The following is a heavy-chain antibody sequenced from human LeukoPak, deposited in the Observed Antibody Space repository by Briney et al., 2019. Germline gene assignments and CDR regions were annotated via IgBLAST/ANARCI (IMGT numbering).Heavy chain of an antibody. CDR2: IYHSGST. CDR3: ARSYSSPHAFDI. D-gene: IGHD3-22*01. CDR1: GGSISRSSHY. Sequence: PSETLSLTCTVSGGSISRSSHYWGWIRQPPGKGLEWVGSIYHSGSTYYNPSLKSRVTISVDRSKNQFSLKLSSMTAADTAVYYCARSYSSPHAFDIWGQGTMVTVSS. J-gene: IGHJ3*02. V-gene: IGHV4-39*07.